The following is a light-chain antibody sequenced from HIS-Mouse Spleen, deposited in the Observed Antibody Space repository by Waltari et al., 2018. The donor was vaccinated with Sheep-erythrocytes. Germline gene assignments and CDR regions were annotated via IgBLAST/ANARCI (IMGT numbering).Light chain of an antibody. Sequence: SYELTQPPSVSVSPGQTASITCSGDNLGDKYACWYQQKSGQSPVLVIYQDSKRTSGIPERFSGSNSGNTATLTISGTQAMDEADYYCQAWDSSTAWNVVFGGGTKLTVL. CDR2: QDS. J-gene: IGLJ2*01. CDR3: QAWDSSTAWNVV. CDR1: NLGDKY. V-gene: IGLV3-1*01.